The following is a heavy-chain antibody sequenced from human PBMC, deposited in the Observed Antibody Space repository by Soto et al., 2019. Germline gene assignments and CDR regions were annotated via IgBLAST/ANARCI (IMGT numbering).Heavy chain of an antibody. V-gene: IGHV3-30*18. CDR3: AKDQSSVSSSSVGYCGMDV. D-gene: IGHD6-13*01. CDR1: GFTFSSYG. CDR2: ISYDGSNK. Sequence: QVQLVESGGGVVQPGRSLRLSCAASGFTFSSYGMHWVRQAPGKGLEWVAVISYDGSNKYYADSVKGRFTISRDNSKNTLYLQMNSLRAEDTAVYYCAKDQSSVSSSSVGYCGMDVWGQGTTVTVSS. J-gene: IGHJ6*02.